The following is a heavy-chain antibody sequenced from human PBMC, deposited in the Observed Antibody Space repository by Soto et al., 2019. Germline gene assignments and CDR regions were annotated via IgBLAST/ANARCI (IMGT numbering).Heavy chain of an antibody. D-gene: IGHD6-6*01. CDR2: IYYSGST. J-gene: IGHJ6*02. CDR3: ASFHSPSSSSNYYYYGMDV. CDR1: GGSISSSGYY. V-gene: IGHV4-39*01. Sequence: PSETLSLTCTVPGGSISSSGYYWGWIRQPPGKGLEWIGNIYYSGSTYYNPSLKSRVTISVDTSKNQFSLKLSSVTAADTAVYYCASFHSPSSSSNYYYYGMDVWGQGTTVTVSS.